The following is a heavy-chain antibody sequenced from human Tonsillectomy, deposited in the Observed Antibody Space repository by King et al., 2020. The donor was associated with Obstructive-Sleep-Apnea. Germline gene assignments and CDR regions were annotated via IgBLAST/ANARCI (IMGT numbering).Heavy chain of an antibody. V-gene: IGHV3-49*03. J-gene: IGHJ4*02. CDR2: IRSKVYGGTT. CDR1: GFTFGDYA. Sequence: DVQLVESGGGLVQPGRSLRLSCTASGFTFGDYAMSWFRQAPGKGLEWVGFIRSKVYGGTTEYAASVKGRFTISRDDSKSIAYLQMNSLKTEDTAVYYCTQTLPGYSGYDYLWGQGTLVTVSS. D-gene: IGHD5-12*01. CDR3: TQTLPGYSGYDYL.